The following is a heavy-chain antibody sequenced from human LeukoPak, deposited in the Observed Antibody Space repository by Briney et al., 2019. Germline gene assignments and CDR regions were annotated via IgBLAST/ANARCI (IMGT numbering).Heavy chain of an antibody. CDR1: GYTFTSYA. Sequence: GASVKVSCKASGYTFTSYAMHWVRQAPGQRLEWMGWINAGNGNTKYSQKFQGRITITRDTSASTAYMELSSLRSEDTAVYYCARDRSGGSCFDPWGQGTLVTVSS. D-gene: IGHD2-15*01. V-gene: IGHV1-3*01. CDR2: INAGNGNT. J-gene: IGHJ5*02. CDR3: ARDRSGGSCFDP.